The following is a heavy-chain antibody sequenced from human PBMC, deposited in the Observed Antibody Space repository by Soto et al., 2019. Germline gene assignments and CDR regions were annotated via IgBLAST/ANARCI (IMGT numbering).Heavy chain of an antibody. J-gene: IGHJ6*03. Sequence: PGGSLRLSCAASGFTFSSYAMSWVRKAPGKGLEWVSAISGSGGSTYYADSVKGRFTISRDNSKNTLYLQMNSLRAEDTAVYYCATSTLSITIFGVVTQTANYYYYMDVWGKGTTVTVSS. CDR1: GFTFSSYA. CDR3: ATSTLSITIFGVVTQTANYYYYMDV. CDR2: ISGSGGST. V-gene: IGHV3-23*01. D-gene: IGHD3-3*01.